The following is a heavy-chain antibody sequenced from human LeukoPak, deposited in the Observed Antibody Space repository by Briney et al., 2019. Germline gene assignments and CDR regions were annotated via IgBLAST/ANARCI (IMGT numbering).Heavy chain of an antibody. Sequence: GGSLRLSCAASGFTFSSYAMSWVRQAPGKGLEWVSAISGSGGSTYYADSVKGRFTISRDNSKNTLYLRMNSLRAEDTAVYYCAKFGYYDSSGHDAFDIWGQGTMVTVSS. J-gene: IGHJ3*02. D-gene: IGHD3-22*01. CDR1: GFTFSSYA. CDR2: ISGSGGST. CDR3: AKFGYYDSSGHDAFDI. V-gene: IGHV3-23*01.